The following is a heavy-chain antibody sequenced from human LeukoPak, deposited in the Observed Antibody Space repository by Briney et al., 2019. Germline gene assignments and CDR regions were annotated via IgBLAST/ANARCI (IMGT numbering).Heavy chain of an antibody. CDR2: IGTAGDT. Sequence: GGSLRLSCAASGFTFSSYDMHWVRQATGKGLEWVSAIGTAGDTYYPGSVKGRFTTSRENAKNSLYLQMNSLRAGDTAVYYCARALMVRGVIGPSDAFDIWGQGTMVTVSS. CDR3: ARALMVRGVIGPSDAFDI. J-gene: IGHJ3*02. CDR1: GFTFSSYD. D-gene: IGHD3-10*01. V-gene: IGHV3-13*01.